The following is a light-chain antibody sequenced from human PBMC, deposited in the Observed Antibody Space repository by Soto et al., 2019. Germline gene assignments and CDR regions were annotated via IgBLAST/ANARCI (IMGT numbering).Light chain of an antibody. CDR3: CSYAGSPYV. V-gene: IGLV2-11*01. CDR1: SSDVGGYNY. CDR2: DVS. Sequence: QSALTQRRSVSGSPGQSVTISCTGTSSDVGGYNYVSWYQHHPGKAPKLMIYDVSKRPSGVPDRFSGSKSGNTASLTISGLQAEDEADYYCCSYAGSPYVFGTGTKLTVL. J-gene: IGLJ1*01.